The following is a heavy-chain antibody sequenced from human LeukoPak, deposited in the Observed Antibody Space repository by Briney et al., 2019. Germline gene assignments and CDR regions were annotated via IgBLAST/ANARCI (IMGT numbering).Heavy chain of an antibody. CDR3: ASLLWSGYYTGY. D-gene: IGHD3-3*01. CDR1: GYTFTGYY. J-gene: IGHJ4*02. V-gene: IGHV1-2*02. Sequence: ASVKVSCKASGYTFTGYYMHWVRQAPGQGLEWMGWINPNSGGTNYAQKFQGRVTMTSDTSISTADMELSRLRSDDTAVYYCASLLWSGYYTGYWGQGTLVTVSS. CDR2: INPNSGGT.